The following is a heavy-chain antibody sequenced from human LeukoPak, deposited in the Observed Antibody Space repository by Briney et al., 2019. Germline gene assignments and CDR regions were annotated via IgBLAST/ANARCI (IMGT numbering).Heavy chain of an antibody. CDR1: GYSFTNYW. J-gene: IGHJ2*01. D-gene: IGHD5-24*01. CDR3: ARHRGYYNLDFDL. CDR2: IYPGDSDT. V-gene: IGHV5-51*01. Sequence: GESLKISCKGSGYSFTNYWIGWVRQMPGKGLEWMGIIYPGDSDTRYGPSFQGQVTVSADKSISTAYLQWSSLKASDTAMYYCARHRGYYNLDFDLWGRGTLVTVSS.